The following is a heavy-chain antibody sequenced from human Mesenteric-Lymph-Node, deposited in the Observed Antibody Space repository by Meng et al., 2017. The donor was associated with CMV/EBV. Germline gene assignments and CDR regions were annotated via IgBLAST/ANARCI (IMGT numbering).Heavy chain of an antibody. J-gene: IGHJ4*02. CDR1: GGSISSGDYY. CDR3: ARLYYDTSGYFDY. V-gene: IGHV4-30-4*08. Sequence: SETLSLTCTVSGGSISSGDYYWSWIRQPPGKGLEWIGYIYYSGSTYYNPSLKSRVTISVDTSKNQFSLKLSSVTAADTAMYYCARLYYDTSGYFDYWGQGTLVTVSS. D-gene: IGHD3-22*01. CDR2: IYYSGST.